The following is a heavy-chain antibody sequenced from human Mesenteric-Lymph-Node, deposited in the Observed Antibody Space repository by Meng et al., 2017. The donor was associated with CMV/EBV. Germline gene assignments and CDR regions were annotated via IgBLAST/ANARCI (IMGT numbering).Heavy chain of an antibody. J-gene: IGHJ5*02. V-gene: IGHV6-1*01. D-gene: IGHD2-21*01. CDR3: SREYSSRLDP. Sequence: ISGDSASNNGAAWNWIRQSPSRGLEWLGRTYYRSKWYNEYAVSVKSRITINPDTSKNQFSLQLNSVTPEDTAVYYCSREYSSRLDPWGQGTLVTVSS. CDR2: TYYRSKWYN. CDR1: GDSASNNGAA.